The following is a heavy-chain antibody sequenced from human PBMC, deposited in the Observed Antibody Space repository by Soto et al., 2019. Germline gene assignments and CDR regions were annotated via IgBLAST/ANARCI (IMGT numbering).Heavy chain of an antibody. V-gene: IGHV1-18*01. D-gene: IGHD1-26*01. CDR3: ATVNRFRYNSGSCYFDY. CDR2: ISAYNGNT. J-gene: IGHJ4*02. CDR1: GYTFTSYG. Sequence: GASVKVSCKASGYTFTSYGISWVRQAPGQGLEWMGWISAYNGNTNYAPKLQGRVTMTTDTSTSTAYMELSSLRSEDTAVYYCATVNRFRYNSGSCYFDYWGQGTLVTVSS.